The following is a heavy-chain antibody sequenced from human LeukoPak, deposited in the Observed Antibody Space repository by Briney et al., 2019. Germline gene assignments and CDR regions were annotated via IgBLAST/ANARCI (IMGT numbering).Heavy chain of an antibody. V-gene: IGHV4-30-4*01. Sequence: PSETLSLTCTVSGGSISGGDYYWSWIRQPPGKGLEWIGYIYYSGSTYYNPSLKSRVTISVDTSKNQFSLKLSSVTAADTAVYYCARGSAKYYYDSSGYSRGELFDYWGQGTLVTVSS. J-gene: IGHJ4*02. CDR1: GGSISGGDYY. D-gene: IGHD3-22*01. CDR2: IYYSGST. CDR3: ARGSAKYYYDSSGYSRGELFDY.